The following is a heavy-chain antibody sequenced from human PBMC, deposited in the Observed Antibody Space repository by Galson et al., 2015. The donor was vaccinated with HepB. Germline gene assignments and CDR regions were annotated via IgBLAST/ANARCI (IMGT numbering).Heavy chain of an antibody. J-gene: IGHJ6*02. CDR2: ISASGAST. CDR1: GLTFSNYA. Sequence: SLRLSCAASGLTFSNYAMTWVRQAPGKGLDWVSSISASGASTYYADSVKSRLTISRDNSKSTLYLQIYSLRAEDTAVYYCAKRETIQYDYYGLDVWGQGTTVTVSS. D-gene: IGHD4/OR15-4a*01. CDR3: AKRETIQYDYYGLDV. V-gene: IGHV3-23*01.